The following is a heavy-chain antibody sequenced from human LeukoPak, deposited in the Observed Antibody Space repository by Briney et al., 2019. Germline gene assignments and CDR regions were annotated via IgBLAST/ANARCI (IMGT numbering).Heavy chain of an antibody. D-gene: IGHD1-26*01. J-gene: IGHJ4*02. CDR1: GGSIGSSSYY. V-gene: IGHV4-39*07. CDR3: ARPRQTYSGIYLFDY. CDR2: IYYSGST. Sequence: SETLSLTCTVSGGSIGSSSYYWGWIRQPPGKGLEWIGSIYYSGSTYYNPSLKSRVTISVDTSKNQFSLKLSSVTAADTAVYYCARPRQTYSGIYLFDYWGQGTLVTVSS.